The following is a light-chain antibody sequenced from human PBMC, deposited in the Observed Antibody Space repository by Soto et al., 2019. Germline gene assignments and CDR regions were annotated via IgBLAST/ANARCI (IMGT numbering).Light chain of an antibody. J-gene: IGLJ1*01. V-gene: IGLV2-14*03. CDR2: NVY. CDR3: SSYTSSRTYV. CDR1: SSDVGAYNF. Sequence: QSALTQPASVSGSPGQSITISCTGTSSDVGAYNFVSWHQQHPGKAPKLIIYNVYDRPSGISYRFSGSKSGNTASLTISGLQGDDEADYYCSSYTSSRTYVVGTGTKVTVL.